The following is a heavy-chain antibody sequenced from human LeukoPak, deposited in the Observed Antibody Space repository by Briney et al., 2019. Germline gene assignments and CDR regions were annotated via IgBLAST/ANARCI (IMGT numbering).Heavy chain of an antibody. Sequence: VASVKVSCKASGYTFSGYYMHRVRQAPGQGLEWMGWINPNSGATNYAQTLQGRVTMTRDTSISTAYMELSRLRSDDTAVYYCARGWAYYYDSSGHYYFDYWGQGTLVTVSS. CDR1: GYTFSGYY. CDR3: ARGWAYYYDSSGHYYFDY. V-gene: IGHV1-2*02. D-gene: IGHD3-22*01. CDR2: INPNSGAT. J-gene: IGHJ4*02.